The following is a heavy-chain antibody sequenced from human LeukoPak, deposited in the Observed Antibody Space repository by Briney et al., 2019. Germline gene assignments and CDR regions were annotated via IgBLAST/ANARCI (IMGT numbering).Heavy chain of an antibody. Sequence: SETLSLTCTVSGASIKTYYWSWIRQPPGKGLEWIGHIHYSGGSNYNPSLNSRVSMSLDTSNNRLSLRLSFVTAADTAVYYCARHWGYDTSSYHDSWFDPWGQGTLVTVSS. CDR3: ARHWGYDTSSYHDSWFDP. CDR2: IHYSGGS. CDR1: GASIKTYY. V-gene: IGHV4-59*08. J-gene: IGHJ5*02. D-gene: IGHD3-22*01.